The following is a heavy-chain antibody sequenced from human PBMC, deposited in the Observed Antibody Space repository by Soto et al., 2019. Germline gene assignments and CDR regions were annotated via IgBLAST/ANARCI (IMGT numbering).Heavy chain of an antibody. CDR1: GFAFRNYA. CDR2: TYSKGGST. CDR3: VRDLWGFES. J-gene: IGHJ4*02. V-gene: IGHV3-64D*08. Sequence: PGESLKISCAASGFAFRNYAMTWVRQAPGKGLESVSVTYSKGGSTHYADSVRGRFTISTDNSKNTLNLQMSSLRAEDTAVYYCVRDLWGFESWGQGTLVTVSS. D-gene: IGHD3-16*01.